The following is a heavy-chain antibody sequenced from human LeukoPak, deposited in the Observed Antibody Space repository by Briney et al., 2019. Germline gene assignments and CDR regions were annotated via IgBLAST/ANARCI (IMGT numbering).Heavy chain of an antibody. Sequence: ASVKVSCKAFGYTFTSYGISWVRQAPGQGLEWMGWISAYNGNTNYAQKLQGRVTMTTDTSTSTAYMELRSLRSDDTAVYYCARRTYYGSGSYGNWFGPWGQGTLVTVSS. CDR2: ISAYNGNT. V-gene: IGHV1-18*01. D-gene: IGHD3-10*01. CDR3: ARRTYYGSGSYGNWFGP. CDR1: GYTFTSYG. J-gene: IGHJ5*02.